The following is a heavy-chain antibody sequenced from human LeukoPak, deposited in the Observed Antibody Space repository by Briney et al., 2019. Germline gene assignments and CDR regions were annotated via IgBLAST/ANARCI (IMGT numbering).Heavy chain of an antibody. Sequence: PGGSLRLSCAASGFTFSSYATSWVRQAPGKGLEWVASIKQDGSEKYYVDSVKGRFTISRDNAKNSLNLQMNSLRAEDTAVYYCARHPNYYDSSGYYKGFDCWGQGTLVTVSS. V-gene: IGHV3-7*03. CDR1: GFTFSSYA. D-gene: IGHD3-22*01. CDR3: ARHPNYYDSSGYYKGFDC. CDR2: IKQDGSEK. J-gene: IGHJ4*02.